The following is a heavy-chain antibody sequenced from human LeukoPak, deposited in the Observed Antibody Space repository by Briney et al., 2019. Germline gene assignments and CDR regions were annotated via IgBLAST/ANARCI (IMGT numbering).Heavy chain of an antibody. Sequence: GGSLRLSCAASGFTFSSYSMNWVRQAPGKGLEWVSYISSSSSTIYYADSVKGRFTISRDNAKNSLYLQMNSLRAEDTAVYYCARDYEHCGGDCYFYWGQGTLVTVSS. CDR1: GFTFSSYS. D-gene: IGHD2-21*01. V-gene: IGHV3-48*01. CDR3: ARDYEHCGGDCYFY. J-gene: IGHJ4*02. CDR2: ISSSSSTI.